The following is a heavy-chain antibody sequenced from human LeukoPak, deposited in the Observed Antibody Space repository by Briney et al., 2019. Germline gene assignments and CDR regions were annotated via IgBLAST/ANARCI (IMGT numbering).Heavy chain of an antibody. J-gene: IGHJ6*04. CDR3: ASRLSITIFGEMDV. Sequence: GGSLRLSCAASGFTFSSYSMNWVRQAPGKGLEWVSSISSSSSYIYYADSVKGRFTTSRDNAKNSLYLQMNSLRAEDTAVYYCASRLSITIFGEMDVWGKGTTVTVSS. CDR2: ISSSSSYI. CDR1: GFTFSSYS. D-gene: IGHD3-3*01. V-gene: IGHV3-21*01.